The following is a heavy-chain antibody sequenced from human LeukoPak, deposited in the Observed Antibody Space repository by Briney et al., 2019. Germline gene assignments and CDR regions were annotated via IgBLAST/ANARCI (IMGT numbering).Heavy chain of an antibody. J-gene: IGHJ4*02. V-gene: IGHV3-74*01. CDR1: GFTFSGHW. D-gene: IGHD7-27*01. Sequence: GGSLRLSCAASGFTFSGHWMYWLRQAPGKGLAWVSRINGDGSATNYAGSMKGRFTISRDNARNVVYLQMNSLREDDTAVYYCARDLNWGQVDYWGQGTLVTVSS. CDR3: ARDLNWGQVDY. CDR2: INGDGSAT.